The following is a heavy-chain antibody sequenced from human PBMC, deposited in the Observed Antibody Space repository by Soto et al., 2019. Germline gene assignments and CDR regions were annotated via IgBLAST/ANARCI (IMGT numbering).Heavy chain of an antibody. V-gene: IGHV3-21*02. J-gene: IGHJ5*02. D-gene: IGHD3-10*01. CDR3: ARGGLALPFSGSSWFDP. Sequence: EVQLVESGGGLVKPGGSLRLSCAASGFNFSTYGMIWLRQAPGKGLEWLSSISDSGHYIYYADSVRGRFTISRDNAKNSLFLQMNSLRGEDTAVYYCARGGLALPFSGSSWFDPWGHGTLVTVSS. CDR2: ISDSGHYI. CDR1: GFNFSTYG.